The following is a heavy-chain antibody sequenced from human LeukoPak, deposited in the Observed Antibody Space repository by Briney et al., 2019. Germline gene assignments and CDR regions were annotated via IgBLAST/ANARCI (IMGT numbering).Heavy chain of an antibody. D-gene: IGHD3-16*01. Sequence: PSETLSLTCTVSGGSISSYYWSWIRQPAGKGLEWIGRMHTSGSTNNNPSLKSRVIMSGDTSKSQFSLKLSSVTAADTAVYYCARETSQKGAHYMDVWGKGTTVTISS. V-gene: IGHV4-4*07. CDR2: MHTSGST. CDR1: GGSISSYY. CDR3: ARETSQKGAHYMDV. J-gene: IGHJ6*03.